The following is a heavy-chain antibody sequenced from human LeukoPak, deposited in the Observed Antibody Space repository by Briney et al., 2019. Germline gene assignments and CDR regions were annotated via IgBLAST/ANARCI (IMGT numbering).Heavy chain of an antibody. D-gene: IGHD3-16*01. V-gene: IGHV1-24*01. CDR2: FDPEDGET. CDR1: GYTLTELS. J-gene: IGHJ3*02. CDR3: ARRGRSAFDI. Sequence: ASVKVSCKVSGYTLTELSMHWVRQAPGKGLEWMGGFDPEDGETIYAQKFQGRVTMTTDTSTSTAYMELRSLRSDDTAVYYCARRGRSAFDIWGQGTMVTVSS.